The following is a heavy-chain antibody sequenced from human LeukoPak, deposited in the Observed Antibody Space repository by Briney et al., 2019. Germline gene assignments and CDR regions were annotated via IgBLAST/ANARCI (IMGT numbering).Heavy chain of an antibody. Sequence: SETLSLTCSVSGGSISSSGYYWGWIRQPPGKGLKWIGSIYYSGSSYYNPSLKSRVIISVDTSKNQFSLKVRSVTAADTAVYFCARLFDDYGDQRGLDSWGQGILVTVSS. J-gene: IGHJ4*02. V-gene: IGHV4-39*07. D-gene: IGHD4-17*01. CDR2: IYYSGSS. CDR3: ARLFDDYGDQRGLDS. CDR1: GGSISSSGYY.